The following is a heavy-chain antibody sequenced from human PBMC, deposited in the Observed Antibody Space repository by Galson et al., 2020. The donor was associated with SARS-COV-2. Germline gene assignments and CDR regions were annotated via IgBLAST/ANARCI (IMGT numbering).Heavy chain of an antibody. CDR2: FDPEDGET. D-gene: IGHD3-3*01. CDR3: ATGPAIFGGSWFDP. V-gene: IGHV1-24*01. CDR1: GYTLTELS. Sequence: ASVKVSCKVSGYTLTELSMHWVRQAPGKGLERMGGFDPEDGETIYAQKFQGRVTMTEDTSTDTAYMELSSLRSEDTAVYYCATGPAIFGGSWFDPWGQGTLVTVSS. J-gene: IGHJ5*02.